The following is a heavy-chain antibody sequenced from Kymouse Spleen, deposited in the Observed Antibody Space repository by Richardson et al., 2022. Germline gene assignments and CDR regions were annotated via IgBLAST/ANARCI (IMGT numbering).Heavy chain of an antibody. CDR2: ISWNSGSI. D-gene: IGHD4-11,IGHD4-11*01. CDR1: GFTFDDYA. CDR3: AKDGYSNYYYYYGMDV. Sequence: EVQLVESGGGLVQPGRSLRLSCAASGFTFDDYAMHWVRQAPGKGLEWVSGISWNSGSIGYADSVKGRFTISRDNAKNSLYLQMNSLRAEDTALYYCAKDGYSNYYYYYGMDVWGQGTTVTVSS. V-gene: IGHV3-9*01. J-gene: IGHJ6*02.